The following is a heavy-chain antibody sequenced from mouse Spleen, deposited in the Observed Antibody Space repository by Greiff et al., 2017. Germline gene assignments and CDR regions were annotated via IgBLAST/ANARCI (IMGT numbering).Heavy chain of an antibody. CDR1: GYSFTGYY. D-gene: IGHD1-1*01. CDR2: INPSTGGT. V-gene: IGHV1-42*01. J-gene: IGHJ2*01. CDR3: ARNDYGSSRYFDY. Sequence: EVQLQQSGPELVKPGASVKISCKASGYSFTGYYMNWVKQSPEKSLEWIGEINPSTGGTTYNQKFKAKATLTVDKSSSTAYMQLKSLTSEDSAVYYCARNDYGSSRYFDYWGQGTTLTGPS.